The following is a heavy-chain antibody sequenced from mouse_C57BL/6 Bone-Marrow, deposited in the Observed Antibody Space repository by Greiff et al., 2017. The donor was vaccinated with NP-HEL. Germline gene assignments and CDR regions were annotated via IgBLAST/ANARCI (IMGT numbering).Heavy chain of an antibody. V-gene: IGHV5-17*01. D-gene: IGHD1-1*01. CDR1: GFTFSDYG. Sequence: EVQLQESGGGLVKPGGSLKLSCAASGFTFSDYGMHWVRQAPEKGLEWVAYISSGSSTIYYADTVKGRFTIARDNAKSTLFLQMTSLRSEDTAMYYCASGSNFDYWGQGTTLTVSS. J-gene: IGHJ2*01. CDR2: ISSGSSTI. CDR3: ASGSNFDY.